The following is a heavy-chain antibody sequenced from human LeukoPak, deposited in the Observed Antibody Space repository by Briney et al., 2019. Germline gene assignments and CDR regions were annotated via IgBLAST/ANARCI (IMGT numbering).Heavy chain of an antibody. J-gene: IGHJ4*02. Sequence: SGPTLVNPTQTLTLTCTFSGFSLNTVGVGVGWIRQPPGKALEWLALIYWSDERRYSPSLRSRLTIPKDTSKNQVVLTMTNMDPVDTATYYCTHDTVTTAFDYWGQGTLVTVSS. V-gene: IGHV2-5*01. CDR2: IYWSDER. D-gene: IGHD4-17*01. CDR1: GFSLNTVGVG. CDR3: THDTVTTAFDY.